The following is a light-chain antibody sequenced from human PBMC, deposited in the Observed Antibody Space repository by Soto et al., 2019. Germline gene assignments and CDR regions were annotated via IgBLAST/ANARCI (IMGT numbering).Light chain of an antibody. Sequence: DIQMTQSPSSLSASVGDRVTLTCRASQVISNYLAWYQQKPGKVPKLLVFAASILQSGVPSRFSGSGSGSDFTLTITSLQPEDVATYYCQKYDSAPLTFGGGTKVDIK. V-gene: IGKV1-27*01. J-gene: IGKJ4*01. CDR1: QVISNY. CDR3: QKYDSAPLT. CDR2: AAS.